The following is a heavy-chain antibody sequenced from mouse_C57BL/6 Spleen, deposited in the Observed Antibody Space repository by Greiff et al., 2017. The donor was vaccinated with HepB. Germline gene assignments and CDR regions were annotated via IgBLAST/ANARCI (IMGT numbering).Heavy chain of an antibody. CDR3: ARSTMITTATSYYAMDY. J-gene: IGHJ4*01. CDR1: GYTFTSYT. Sequence: VHLVESGAELARPGASVKMSCKASGYTFTSYTMHWVKQRPGQGLEWIGYINPSSGYTKYNQKFKDKATLTADKSSSTAYMQLSSLTSEYSAVYYCARSTMITTATSYYAMDYWGQGTSVTVSS. CDR2: INPSSGYT. V-gene: IGHV1-4*01. D-gene: IGHD2-4*01.